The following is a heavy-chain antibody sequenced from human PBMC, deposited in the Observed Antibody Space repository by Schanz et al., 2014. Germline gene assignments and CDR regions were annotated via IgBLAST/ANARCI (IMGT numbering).Heavy chain of an antibody. J-gene: IGHJ4*02. D-gene: IGHD6-19*01. CDR1: GFIFSNFA. V-gene: IGHV3-23*04. Sequence: EVQLVESGGGLVQPGGSLRLSCAASGFIFSNFAMEWVRQAPGKGLEWVSAISGSGAGTYYADSVKGRFTFSRDNSKNTVYLQRRRRRAEEAAVYYCARGVGRGGWEWVLDGWGQGALVTVSS. CDR2: ISGSGAGT. CDR3: ARGVGRGGWEWVLDG.